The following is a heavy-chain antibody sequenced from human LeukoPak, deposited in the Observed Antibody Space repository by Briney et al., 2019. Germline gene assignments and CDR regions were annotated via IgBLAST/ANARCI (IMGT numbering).Heavy chain of an antibody. J-gene: IGHJ4*02. Sequence: SETLSLTCTVSGGSISSYYWSWIRQPPGKGLEWLGYIYYSGSTNYNPSLKSRVTISVDTAKNQFSLNLNSVTAADTAVYYCARDGYSGNDGLWGQGTLVTVSS. D-gene: IGHD5-12*01. CDR3: ARDGYSGNDGL. CDR1: GGSISSYY. CDR2: IYYSGST. V-gene: IGHV4-59*12.